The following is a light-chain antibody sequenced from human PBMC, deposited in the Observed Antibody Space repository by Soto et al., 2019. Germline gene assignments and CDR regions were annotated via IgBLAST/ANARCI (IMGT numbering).Light chain of an antibody. CDR1: QSISSW. CDR3: QQYNSYSG. CDR2: KAS. J-gene: IGKJ2*03. Sequence: DIQMTQSPSTLSASVGDRVTITCRASQSISSWLAWYQQKPGKAPKLLIYKASSLESGVPSRFSGSGSGTEFNLTISSLQPDDFATYFCQQYNSYSGFGQGTKLEIK. V-gene: IGKV1-5*03.